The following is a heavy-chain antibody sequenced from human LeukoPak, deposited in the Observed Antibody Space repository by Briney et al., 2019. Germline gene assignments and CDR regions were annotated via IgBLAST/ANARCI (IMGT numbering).Heavy chain of an antibody. V-gene: IGHV3-23*01. D-gene: IGHD6-19*01. CDR3: ARGWYNFDY. CDR2: INNSGDRR. CDR1: GFTFSNYA. Sequence: GGSLRLSCAASGFTFSNYALSWVRQAPGKGLEWVSGINNSGDRRFYADSVKGRFTISRDNAKNTLYLKMNSLRAEDTAVYYGARGWYNFDYWGQGTRVTVSS. J-gene: IGHJ4*02.